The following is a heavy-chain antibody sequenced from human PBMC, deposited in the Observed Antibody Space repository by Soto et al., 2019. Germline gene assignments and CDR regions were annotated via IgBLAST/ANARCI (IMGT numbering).Heavy chain of an antibody. V-gene: IGHV3-7*01. D-gene: IGHD3-10*01. CDR3: AIDSGYGAGNSVTHYMDY. CDR2: IKTDASEK. CDR1: GFNFHWYW. Sequence: EVQLVESGGGLVQPGGSLRLSCAASGFNFHWYWMRWVRQAPGKGLEWLATIKTDASEKKYVDSVKGRFTMSRDNAKNSVYLQMDRLRPEDTAGSYFAIDSGYGAGNSVTHYMDYWCHGTLVTVSS. J-gene: IGHJ4*01.